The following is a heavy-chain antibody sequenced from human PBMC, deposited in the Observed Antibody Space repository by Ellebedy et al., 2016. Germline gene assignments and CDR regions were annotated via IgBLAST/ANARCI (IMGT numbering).Heavy chain of an antibody. V-gene: IGHV4-31*02. CDR3: ARDMFLYDSSAYWIYP. D-gene: IGHD3-22*01. CDR2: ISDSGDT. Sequence: SWIRQHRGKGLEWIGYISDSGDTYYNPSLRNRLSMSVDSSKNQFSLKLSSVTAADTAFYYCARDMFLYDSSAYWIYPWGQGILVTVSS. J-gene: IGHJ5*02.